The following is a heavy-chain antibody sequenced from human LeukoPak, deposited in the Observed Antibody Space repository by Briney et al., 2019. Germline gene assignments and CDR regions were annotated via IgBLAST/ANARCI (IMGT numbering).Heavy chain of an antibody. J-gene: IGHJ4*02. Sequence: ASVNVSCKASGYTFPGYYIHWVRQAPGQGVDWMGWINPNSGATYYTQNFQGRVTMTRDTSINTVYMELSRLTSDGTAMYYCARAPIYCTSSSCGLAYFDYWGQGTLLTVSS. CDR3: ARAPIYCTSSSCGLAYFDY. CDR1: GYTFPGYY. V-gene: IGHV1-2*02. CDR2: INPNSGAT. D-gene: IGHD2-2*01.